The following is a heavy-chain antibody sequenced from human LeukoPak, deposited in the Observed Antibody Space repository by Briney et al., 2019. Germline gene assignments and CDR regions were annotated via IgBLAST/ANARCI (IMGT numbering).Heavy chain of an antibody. CDR2: IIPIFGTA. J-gene: IGHJ6*02. Sequence: GASVKVSCKASGGTFSSYAISWVRQAPGQGLEWMGGIIPIFGTANYAQKFQGRVTITAGESTSTAYMELSSLRSEDTAVYYCARDGRPKMTTRHYGMDVWGQGTTVTVSS. V-gene: IGHV1-69*13. CDR3: ARDGRPKMTTRHYGMDV. D-gene: IGHD5-24*01. CDR1: GGTFSSYA.